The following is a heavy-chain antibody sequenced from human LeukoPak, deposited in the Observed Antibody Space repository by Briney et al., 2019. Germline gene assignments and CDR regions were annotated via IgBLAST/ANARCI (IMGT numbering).Heavy chain of an antibody. Sequence: GGSLRLSCAASGFAFSSYEMNWVRQAPGKGLEWVSYISSSGSTIYYADSVKGRFTISRDNAKNSLYLQMNSLRAEDTAVYYCAKGPREVYNFDWYRFDPRGQGTLVTVSS. V-gene: IGHV3-48*03. CDR1: GFAFSSYE. CDR2: ISSSGSTI. J-gene: IGHJ5*02. CDR3: AKGPREVYNFDWYRFDP. D-gene: IGHD5-24*01.